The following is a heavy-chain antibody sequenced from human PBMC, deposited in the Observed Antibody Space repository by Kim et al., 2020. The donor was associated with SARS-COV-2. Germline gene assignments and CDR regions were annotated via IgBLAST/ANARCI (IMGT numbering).Heavy chain of an antibody. CDR3: VRVRSPRGSPYYFDY. CDR1: GFTFSSYW. V-gene: IGHV3-7*03. CDR2: IKQDGSEK. D-gene: IGHD3-16*01. Sequence: GGSLRLSCAAPGFTFSSYWMSWVRQAPGKGLEWVANIKQDGSEKYYVDSVKGRFTISRDNAKNSLYLQMNSLRAEDTAVYYCVRVRSPRGSPYYFDYWGQGTLVTVSS. J-gene: IGHJ4*02.